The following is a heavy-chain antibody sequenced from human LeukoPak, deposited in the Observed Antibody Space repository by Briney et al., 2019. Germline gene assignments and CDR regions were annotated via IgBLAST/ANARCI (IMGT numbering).Heavy chain of an antibody. CDR1: GFTFSSYE. D-gene: IGHD3-10*01. Sequence: GGFLRLSCAASGFTFSSYEMNWVRQAPGKGLEWVSYISSSGSTIYYADSVKGRFTISRDNAKNSLYLQMNSLRAEDTAVYYCAREELLWFGESSLIDYWGQGTLVTVSS. V-gene: IGHV3-48*03. CDR3: AREELLWFGESSLIDY. CDR2: ISSSGSTI. J-gene: IGHJ4*02.